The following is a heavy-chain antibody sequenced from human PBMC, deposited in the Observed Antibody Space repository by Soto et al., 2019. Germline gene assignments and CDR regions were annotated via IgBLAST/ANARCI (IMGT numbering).Heavy chain of an antibody. D-gene: IGHD3-22*01. V-gene: IGHV3-53*02. CDR1: GFTVSSRY. J-gene: IGHJ4*02. CDR2: IHSGGGT. CDR3: TTDGFYDSSGYYLDY. Sequence: EVQLVETGGGLIQPGGSLRLSCAASGFTVSSRYMNWVRQAPGKGLEWVSIIHSGGGTYYADSVKGRFTISRDNSKNTLYLQMNSLKTEDTAVYYCTTDGFYDSSGYYLDYWGQGTLVTVSS.